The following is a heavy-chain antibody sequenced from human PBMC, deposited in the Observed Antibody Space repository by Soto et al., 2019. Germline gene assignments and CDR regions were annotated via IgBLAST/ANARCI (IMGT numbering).Heavy chain of an antibody. CDR1: GGSFSGYY. CDR3: ARDKITWLFEY. D-gene: IGHD3-10*01. J-gene: IGHJ4*02. CDR2: INHSGST. V-gene: IGHV4-34*01. Sequence: QVQLQQWGAGLLKPSETLSLTCAVYGGSFSGYYWTWIRQPPGTGLEWMGEINHSGSTNYNPSLKSLVSLSVDTSKNQFSLMLASVTVADTAEYYCARDKITWLFEYWGQGTVVTVSS.